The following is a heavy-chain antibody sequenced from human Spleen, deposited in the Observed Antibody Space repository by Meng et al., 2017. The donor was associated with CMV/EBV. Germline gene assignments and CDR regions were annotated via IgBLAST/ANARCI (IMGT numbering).Heavy chain of an antibody. V-gene: IGHV3-7*02. J-gene: IGHJ3*02. CDR3: ARVRVLVQAAANGDSLDI. D-gene: IGHD2-2*01. CDR1: GYTFASLW. CDR2: MNQDGTQI. Sequence: GESLKISCQGSGYTFASLWIAWVRQMPGKGLEWVANMNQDGTQIYYVDSVKGRFTISRANAKNSLYLQMSSLRVEDSAVYYCARVRVLVQAAANGDSLDIWGQGTMVTVSS.